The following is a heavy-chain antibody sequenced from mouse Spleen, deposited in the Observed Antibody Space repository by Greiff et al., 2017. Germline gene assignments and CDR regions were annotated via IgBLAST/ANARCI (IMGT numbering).Heavy chain of an antibody. Sequence: VQGVESGAELVKPGASVKISYKASGYAFSSYWMNWVKQRPGKGLEWIGQIYPGDGDTNYNGKFKGKATLTADKSSSTAYMQLSSLTSEDSAVYFCAREGFYYYGSAWFAYWGQGTLVTVSA. J-gene: IGHJ3*01. CDR2: IYPGDGDT. CDR3: AREGFYYYGSAWFAY. CDR1: GYAFSSYW. V-gene: IGHV1-80*01. D-gene: IGHD1-1*01.